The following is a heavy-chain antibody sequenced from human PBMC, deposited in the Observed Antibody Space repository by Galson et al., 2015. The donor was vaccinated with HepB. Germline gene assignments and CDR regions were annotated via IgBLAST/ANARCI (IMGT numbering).Heavy chain of an antibody. J-gene: IGHJ6*02. V-gene: IGHV5-10-1*01. CDR1: GYSFTSYW. CDR2: IDPSDSYT. D-gene: IGHD3-10*01. Sequence: QSGAEVKKPGESLRISCKGSGYSFTSYWISWVRQMPGKGLEWMGRIDPSDSYTNYSPSFQGHVTISADKSISTAYLQWSSLKASDTAMYYCATYPPPLGPVRGVIKDYYGMDVWGQGTTVTVSS. CDR3: ATYPPPLGPVRGVIKDYYGMDV.